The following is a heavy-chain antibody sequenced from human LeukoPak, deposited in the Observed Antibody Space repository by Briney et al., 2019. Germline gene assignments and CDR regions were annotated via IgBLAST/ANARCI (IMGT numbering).Heavy chain of an antibody. CDR1: GGSISSYY. D-gene: IGHD5-12*01. CDR3: ARGDDYKSTLFDY. Sequence: GSLSLTCTVSGGSISSYYWNWIRQPPGKGLEWIGYISYSGATNYNPSLKSRVTISVDTSKKQFSLKLTSATAADTAVYYCARGDDYKSTLFDYWGQGTLVTVSS. CDR2: ISYSGAT. V-gene: IGHV4-59*01. J-gene: IGHJ4*02.